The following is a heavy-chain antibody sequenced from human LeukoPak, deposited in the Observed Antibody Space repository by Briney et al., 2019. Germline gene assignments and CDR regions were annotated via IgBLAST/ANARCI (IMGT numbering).Heavy chain of an antibody. CDR3: AKRRGYCSGGSCYAFDY. D-gene: IGHD2-15*01. CDR2: ISGSGGST. Sequence: GGSLSLSCAASGFTFSSYAMSWVRQAPGKGLEWVSAISGSGGSTYYADSVKGRFTISRDNSKNTLYLQMNSLRAEDTAVYYCAKRRGYCSGGSCYAFDYWGQGTLVTVSS. CDR1: GFTFSSYA. J-gene: IGHJ4*02. V-gene: IGHV3-23*01.